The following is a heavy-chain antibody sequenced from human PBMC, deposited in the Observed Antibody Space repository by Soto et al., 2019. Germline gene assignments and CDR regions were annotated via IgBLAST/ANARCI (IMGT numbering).Heavy chain of an antibody. D-gene: IGHD3-10*01. J-gene: IGHJ4*02. Sequence: GGSLRLSCAASGFPFSSYGMHWDRQAPGKGLEWVAVIWYDGSNKYYADSVKGRFTISRDNSKNTLYLQMNSLRAEDTAVYYCARASYGTGYYFDYWGQGTLVTVSS. V-gene: IGHV3-33*01. CDR1: GFPFSSYG. CDR2: IWYDGSNK. CDR3: ARASYGTGYYFDY.